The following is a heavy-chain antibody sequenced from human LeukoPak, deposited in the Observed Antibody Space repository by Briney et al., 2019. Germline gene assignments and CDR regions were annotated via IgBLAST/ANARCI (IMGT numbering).Heavy chain of an antibody. CDR2: IYYTGST. J-gene: IGHJ4*02. CDR1: GDSISSYY. V-gene: IGHV4-59*08. CDR3: ARRSCSGGGYYPYYFDF. Sequence: SETLSLTCTVSGDSISSYYWSWIRRPPGKGLEWIGYIYYTGSTNYNPSIKSRVTISVDTSKNPFSLKLSSVTAADTAVYYCARRSCSGGGYYPYYFDFWGQGTLVTVSS. D-gene: IGHD2-15*01.